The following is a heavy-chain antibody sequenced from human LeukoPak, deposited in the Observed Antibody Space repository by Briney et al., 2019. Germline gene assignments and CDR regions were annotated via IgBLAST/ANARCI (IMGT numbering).Heavy chain of an antibody. CDR3: ATDRSTTVVTHIRFDY. CDR2: FDPEDGET. D-gene: IGHD4-23*01. Sequence: ASVKVSCKVSGHTLTELSMHWVRQAPGKGLEWMGGFDPEDGETIYAQKFQGRVTMTEDTSTDTAYMELSSLRSEDTAVYYCATDRSTTVVTHIRFDYWGQGTLVTVSS. CDR1: GHTLTELS. V-gene: IGHV1-24*01. J-gene: IGHJ4*02.